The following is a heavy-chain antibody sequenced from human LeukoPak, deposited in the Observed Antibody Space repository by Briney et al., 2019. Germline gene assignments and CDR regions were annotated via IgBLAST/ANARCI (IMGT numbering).Heavy chain of an antibody. D-gene: IGHD3-3*01. V-gene: IGHV3-64*01. J-gene: IGHJ4*02. Sequence: GGSLRLSCAASGFTFSSYAMHLVRQAPGKGLEYVSAISSNGGSTYYANSVKGRFTISRDNSKNTLYLQMGSLRAEDMAVYYCATMHDFWSGSPHNDYWGQGTLVTVSS. CDR2: ISSNGGST. CDR3: ATMHDFWSGSPHNDY. CDR1: GFTFSSYA.